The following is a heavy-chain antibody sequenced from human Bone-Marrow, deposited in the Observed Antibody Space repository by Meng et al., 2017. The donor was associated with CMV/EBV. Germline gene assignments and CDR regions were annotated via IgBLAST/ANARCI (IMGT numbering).Heavy chain of an antibody. CDR2: IYYSGST. D-gene: IGHD2-2*01. CDR1: GGSISSGGYY. CDR3: ARDIQYCSSTSCHAYDI. Sequence: SETLSLTCTVSGGSISSGGYYWSWIRQHPGKGLEWIGYIYYSGSTYYNPSLKSRVTISVDTSKNQFSLKLSSVTAADTAVYYCARDIQYCSSTSCHAYDIWGQRTMVTVSS. V-gene: IGHV4-31*03. J-gene: IGHJ3*02.